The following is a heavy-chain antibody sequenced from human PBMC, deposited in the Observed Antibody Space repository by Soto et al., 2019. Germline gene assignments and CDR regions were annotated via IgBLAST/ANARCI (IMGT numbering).Heavy chain of an antibody. V-gene: IGHV3-72*01. D-gene: IGHD4-17*01. Sequence: ESGGGLVQPGGSLRLSCAASGFTFSDHYVDWVRQAPGKGLEWVGRSRNKANSYTTEYAASVKGRFTISRDDSKNSLYLQMNSLKTEDTAVYYCARDIGIYGDSGYWGQGTLVTVSS. CDR1: GFTFSDHY. CDR3: ARDIGIYGDSGY. CDR2: SRNKANSYTT. J-gene: IGHJ4*02.